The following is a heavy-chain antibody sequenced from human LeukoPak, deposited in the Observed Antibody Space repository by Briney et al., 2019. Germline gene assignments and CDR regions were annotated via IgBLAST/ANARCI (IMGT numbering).Heavy chain of an antibody. V-gene: IGHV1-69*13. CDR3: ATVGGKYDYVWGSYRPFDY. J-gene: IGHJ4*02. D-gene: IGHD3-16*02. Sequence: ASVKVSCKASGGTFSSYAISWVRQAPGQGLEWMGGIIPIFGTANYAQKFQGRVTITADESTSTAYMELSSLRSEDTAVYHCATVGGKYDYVWGSYRPFDYWGQGTLVTVSS. CDR1: GGTFSSYA. CDR2: IIPIFGTA.